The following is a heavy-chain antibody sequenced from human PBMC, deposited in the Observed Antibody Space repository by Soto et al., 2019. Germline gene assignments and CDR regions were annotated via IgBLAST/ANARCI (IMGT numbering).Heavy chain of an antibody. V-gene: IGHV1-18*01. D-gene: IGHD6-6*01. J-gene: IGHJ4*02. CDR3: AKATGSSFDN. CDR1: GYTFSNSG. CDR2: INNNNGKT. Sequence: ASVKVSCKTSGYTFSNSGISWVRQAPGQGLEWLGWINNNNGKTNCAQKLQDRLILTTDTSTSTAYMELRSLRPDDTAMYYCAKATGSSFDNWGQGTLVTVSS.